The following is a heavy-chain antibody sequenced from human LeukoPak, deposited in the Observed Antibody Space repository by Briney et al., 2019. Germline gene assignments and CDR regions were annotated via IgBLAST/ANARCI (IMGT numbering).Heavy chain of an antibody. CDR2: ISSSGSTI. D-gene: IGHD2-15*01. CDR3: ARGVEGYYYYYYMDV. Sequence: GGSLRLSCAASGLTFSSYEMNWVRQAPGKGLEWVSYISSSGSTIYYADSVKGRFTISRDNAKNSLYLQMNSLRAEDTAVYYCARGVEGYYYYYYMDVWGKGTTVTVSS. CDR1: GLTFSSYE. V-gene: IGHV3-48*03. J-gene: IGHJ6*03.